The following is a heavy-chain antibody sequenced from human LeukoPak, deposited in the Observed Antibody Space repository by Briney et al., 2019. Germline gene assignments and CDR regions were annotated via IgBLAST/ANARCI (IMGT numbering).Heavy chain of an antibody. CDR3: ARGLRFLEWLSYFDY. CDR1: GFTFSSYA. CDR2: ISGSGGST. D-gene: IGHD3-3*01. Sequence: GGSLRLSCAASGFTFSSYAMSWVRQAPGKGLEWVSAISGSGGSTYYADSVKGRFTISRDNSKNTLYLQMNSLRAEDTAVYYCARGLRFLEWLSYFDYWGQGTLVTVSS. J-gene: IGHJ4*02. V-gene: IGHV3-23*01.